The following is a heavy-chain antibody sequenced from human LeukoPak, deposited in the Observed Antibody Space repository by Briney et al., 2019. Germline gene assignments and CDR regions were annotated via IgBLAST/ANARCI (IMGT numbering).Heavy chain of an antibody. CDR3: ARGPPERTYSEF. CDR1: GYTFSKYD. CDR2: MKPNSGQT. V-gene: IGHV1-8*01. J-gene: IGHJ4*02. D-gene: IGHD4-11*01. Sequence: ASVTVSCKTSGYTFSKYDVNWVQQATGQGLEWMGWMKPNSGQTGYAQRFQGRIIMTRNTSISTAYMQLNSLTSEDTAKYYCARGPPERTYSEFWGQGTLVTVSS.